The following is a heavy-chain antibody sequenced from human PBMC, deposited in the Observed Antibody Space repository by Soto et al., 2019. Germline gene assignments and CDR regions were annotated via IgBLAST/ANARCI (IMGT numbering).Heavy chain of an antibody. CDR3: ASVRGGYYYAMDV. D-gene: IGHD3-10*02. CDR1: GGSISSSNW. CDR2: IYHSGST. J-gene: IGHJ6*02. V-gene: IGHV4-4*02. Sequence: PSETVSLTCAVSGGSISSSNWWSWVRQPPGKGLEWIGEIYHSGSTNYNPSLKSRVTISVDKSKNQFSLKLSSVTAADTAVYYCASVRGGYYYAMDVWGQGTTVT.